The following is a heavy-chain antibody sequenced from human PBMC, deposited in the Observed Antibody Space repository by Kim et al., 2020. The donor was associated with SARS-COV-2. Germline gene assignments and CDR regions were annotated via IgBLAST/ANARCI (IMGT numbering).Heavy chain of an antibody. CDR2: INWNGGST. CDR1: GFSFDNYG. V-gene: IGHV3-20*01. J-gene: IGHJ4*02. Sequence: GGSLRLSCAAASGFSFDNYGMSWVRQAPGKGLEWVSGINWNGGSTGYADSVKGRFTISRDNAKKSLYRQMNSVRAEDTAFYHCARGFYQGPFDYWGQGILVTVSS. CDR3: ARGFYQGPFDY.